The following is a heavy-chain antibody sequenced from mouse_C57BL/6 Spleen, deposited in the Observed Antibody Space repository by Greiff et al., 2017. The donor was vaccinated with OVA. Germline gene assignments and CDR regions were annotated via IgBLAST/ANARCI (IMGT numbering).Heavy chain of an antibody. CDR2: INPNNGGT. J-gene: IGHJ2*01. CDR3: ARYVRYYFDY. CDR1: GYTFTDYY. V-gene: IGHV1-26*01. Sequence: EVQLQQSGPELVKPGASVKISCKASGYTFTDYYMNWVKQSHGKSLEWIGDINPNNGGTSYNQKFKGKATLTVDKSSSTAYMELRSLTSEDSAVYYCARYVRYYFDYWGQGTTLTVSS.